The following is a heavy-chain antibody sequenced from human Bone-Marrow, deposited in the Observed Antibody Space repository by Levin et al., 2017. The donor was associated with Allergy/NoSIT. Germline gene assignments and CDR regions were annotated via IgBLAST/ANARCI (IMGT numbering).Heavy chain of an antibody. D-gene: IGHD5-18*01. CDR3: AYSGDTAMTTAWYFDY. Sequence: LSLTCAASGFTFSSYSMNWVRQAPGKGLEWVSYISSSSSTIYYADSVKGRFTISRDNAKNSLYLQMNSLRDEDTAVYYCAYSGDTAMTTAWYFDYWGQGTLVTVSS. V-gene: IGHV3-48*02. CDR2: ISSSSSTI. J-gene: IGHJ4*02. CDR1: GFTFSSYS.